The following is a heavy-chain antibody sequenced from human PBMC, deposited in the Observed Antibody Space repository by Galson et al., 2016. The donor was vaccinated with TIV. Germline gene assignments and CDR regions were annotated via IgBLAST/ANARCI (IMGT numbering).Heavy chain of an antibody. CDR1: DGSITGYY. Sequence: LSLTCTISDGSITGYYWSWVRQSAGEGLEWIGRIYSSGGTNHNPSLQSRVTMSVDTSKNHLTLKMTSVTAADTAVYYCVRDSGIAMPGTAGDVWGQGTTVIVTS. CDR3: VRDSGIAMPGTAGDV. J-gene: IGHJ6*02. V-gene: IGHV4-4*07. D-gene: IGHD6-19*01. CDR2: IYSSGGT.